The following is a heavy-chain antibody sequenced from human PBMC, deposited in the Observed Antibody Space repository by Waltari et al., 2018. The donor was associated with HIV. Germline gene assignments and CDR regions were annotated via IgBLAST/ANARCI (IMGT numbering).Heavy chain of an antibody. J-gene: IGHJ3*02. CDR1: GGTFSSSA. V-gene: IGHV1-69*01. D-gene: IGHD6-19*01. CDR3: ARVYVAQEIVKSSGWPGGAFDI. CDR2: IIPIFGTA. Sequence: QVQLVQSGAEVKKPGSSVKVSCKASGGTFSSSAIRWVRQAPGHGLEWMGGIIPIFGTANYAQKFQGRVTITADESTSTAYMELSSLRSEDTAVYYCARVYVAQEIVKSSGWPGGAFDIWGQGTMVTVSS.